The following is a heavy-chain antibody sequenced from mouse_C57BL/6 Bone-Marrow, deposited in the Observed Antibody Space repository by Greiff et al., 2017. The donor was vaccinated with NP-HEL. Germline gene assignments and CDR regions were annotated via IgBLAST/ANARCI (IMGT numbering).Heavy chain of an antibody. CDR1: GFSLTRYG. Sequence: QVQLQQSGPGLVQPSQSLSITCTVSGFSLTRYGVHWVRHSPGKGLEWLGVIWSGGSTDYNAAFISRLSLSQENSKSQVFFKMNSLQADDTAIFFGARNGEGIYYDYAKDYWGKGTTLTVSS. J-gene: IGHJ2*01. CDR2: IWSGGST. CDR3: ARNGEGIYYDYAKDY. D-gene: IGHD2-4*01. V-gene: IGHV2-2*01.